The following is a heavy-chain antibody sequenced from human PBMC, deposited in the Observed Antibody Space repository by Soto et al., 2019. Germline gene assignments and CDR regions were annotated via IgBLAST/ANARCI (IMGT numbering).Heavy chain of an antibody. D-gene: IGHD6-6*01. V-gene: IGHV4-31*03. CDR3: ARDSRAARVYYYGMDV. J-gene: IGHJ6*02. CDR1: GGSISSGGYY. CDR2: IYYSGST. Sequence: SETLSLTCTVSGGSISSGGYYWSWIRQHPGKGLEWIGYIYYSGSTYYNPSLKSRVTISVDTSKNQFSLKLSSVTAADTAVYYCARDSRAARVYYYGMDVWGQGTTVTVSS.